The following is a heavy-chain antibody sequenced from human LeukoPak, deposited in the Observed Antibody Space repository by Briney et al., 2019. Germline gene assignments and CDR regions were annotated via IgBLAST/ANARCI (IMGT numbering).Heavy chain of an antibody. CDR3: AKVVDSLDF. CDR2: IRYDGSDK. V-gene: IGHV3-30*02. CDR1: GFTFSNYG. J-gene: IGHJ4*02. Sequence: GGSLRLSCAASGFTFSNYGMHWVRQAPGKGLEWVAFIRYDGSDKYYADSVKGRFTISRDNSKKTLYLQMNSLRVEDTAVYYCAKVVDSLDFWGQGTLVTVSS. D-gene: IGHD2-15*01.